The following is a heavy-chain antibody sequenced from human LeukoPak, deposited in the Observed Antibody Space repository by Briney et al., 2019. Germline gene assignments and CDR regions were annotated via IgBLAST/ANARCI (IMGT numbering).Heavy chain of an antibody. J-gene: IGHJ4*02. CDR2: IIPIFGTA. CDR1: GGTFSSYA. CDR3: ARDKDGRAARALGY. V-gene: IGHV1-69*13. Sequence: ASVKVSCKASGGTFSSYAISWVRQAPGQGLEWMGGIIPIFGTANCAQKFQGRVTITADESTSTAYMELSSLRSEDTAVYYCARDKDGRAARALGYWGQGTLVTVSS. D-gene: IGHD6-6*01.